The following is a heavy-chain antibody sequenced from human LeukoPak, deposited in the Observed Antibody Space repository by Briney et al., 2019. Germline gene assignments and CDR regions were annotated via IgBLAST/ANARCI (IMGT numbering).Heavy chain of an antibody. D-gene: IGHD3-22*01. J-gene: IGHJ4*02. CDR2: INPNSGGT. CDR1: GYTFSGYY. Sequence: ASVKVSCKASGYTFSGYYLHWVRQAPGQGLEWMGWINPNSGGTNYAQKFQGRVTMTRDTSISTAYMELSRLRSDDTAVYYCARGYYYDSSAFYYFDYWGQGTLVTVSS. CDR3: ARGYYYDSSAFYYFDY. V-gene: IGHV1-2*02.